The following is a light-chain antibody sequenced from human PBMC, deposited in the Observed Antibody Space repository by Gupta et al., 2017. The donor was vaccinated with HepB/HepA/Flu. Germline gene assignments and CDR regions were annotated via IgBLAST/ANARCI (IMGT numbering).Light chain of an antibody. J-gene: IGKJ2*01. CDR1: QDISNY. CDR3: QQYDNLPPYT. CDR2: DAS. V-gene: IGKV1-33*01. Sequence: DIQMTQSPSSLSASVADRVTITCQASQDISNYLNWYQQKPGKAPKLLIYDASNFETGVPSRFSGSGSGTDFTFTISSLQPEDVATYYCQQYDNLPPYTFGQGTKLEIK.